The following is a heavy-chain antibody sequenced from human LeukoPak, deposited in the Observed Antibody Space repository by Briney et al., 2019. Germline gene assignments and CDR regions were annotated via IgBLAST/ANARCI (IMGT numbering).Heavy chain of an antibody. V-gene: IGHV3-66*01. Sequence: GGSLRLSCAASGFTVSSNYMSWVRQAPGKGLEWVSVMYSGANTYYTDSVKGRFTISRDNSKNTLYLQMNSLRAEDTAVYYCARDNYGSGSYYPFEYWGQGTLVTVSS. CDR3: ARDNYGSGSYYPFEY. CDR1: GFTVSSNY. CDR2: MYSGANT. J-gene: IGHJ4*02. D-gene: IGHD3-10*01.